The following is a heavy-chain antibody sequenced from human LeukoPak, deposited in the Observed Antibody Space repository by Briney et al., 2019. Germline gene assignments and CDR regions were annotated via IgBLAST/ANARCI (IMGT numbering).Heavy chain of an antibody. V-gene: IGHV4-39*01. D-gene: IGHD6-19*01. J-gene: IGHJ4*02. CDR3: ARILASGWYVRLFDY. CDR2: IYYSGST. CDR1: GGSISSSSYY. Sequence: SETLSLTCTVSGGSISSSSYYWGWIRQPPGKGLEWIGSIYYSGSTYYNPSLKSRVTISVDTSKNQFSLKLSSVTAADTAVYYCARILASGWYVRLFDYWGQGTLVTVSS.